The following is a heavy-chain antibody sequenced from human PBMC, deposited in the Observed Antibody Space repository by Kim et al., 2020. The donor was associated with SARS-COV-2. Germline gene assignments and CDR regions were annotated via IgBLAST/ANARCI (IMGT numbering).Heavy chain of an antibody. Sequence: VKGRVTISRDNAKNSLYLQRNSLRAEDTAVYYCARELHCSGGSCYPGSDYWGQGTLVTVSS. D-gene: IGHD2-15*01. J-gene: IGHJ4*02. V-gene: IGHV3-11*06. CDR3: ARELHCSGGSCYPGSDY.